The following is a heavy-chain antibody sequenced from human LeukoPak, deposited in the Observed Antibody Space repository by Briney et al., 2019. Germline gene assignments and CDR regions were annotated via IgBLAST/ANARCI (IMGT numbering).Heavy chain of an antibody. V-gene: IGHV3-48*01. CDR3: ARDKIAVAGTPRSDYYYYMDV. J-gene: IGHJ6*03. CDR2: ISSSSSPI. D-gene: IGHD6-19*01. Sequence: GGSLRLSCAASGFTFSSYSMNWVRQAPGKGLEWVSYISSSSSPIYYADSVKGRFTISRDNAKNSLYLQMNSLRAEDTAVYYCARDKIAVAGTPRSDYYYYMDVWGKGTTVTVSS. CDR1: GFTFSSYS.